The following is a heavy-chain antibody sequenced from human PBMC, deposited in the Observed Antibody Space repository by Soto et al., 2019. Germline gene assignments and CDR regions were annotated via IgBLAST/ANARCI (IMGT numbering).Heavy chain of an antibody. CDR2: INVYSGKT. CDR1: GYTFISFG. V-gene: IGHV1-18*01. D-gene: IGHD1-26*01. Sequence: QVQLVQYGGEVKKPGASVKVSCKASGYTFISFGIRWVRQAPGQGLEWMGWINVYSGKTNYAQKVKGRVTMTTDTSTNTAYMEMTSLRSDDTAVYYCARGWWEPHDFLGQGALVTVSS. J-gene: IGHJ4*02. CDR3: ARGWWEPHDF.